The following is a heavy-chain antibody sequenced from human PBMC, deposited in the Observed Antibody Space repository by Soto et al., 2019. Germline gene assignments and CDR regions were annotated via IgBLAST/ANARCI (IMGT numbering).Heavy chain of an antibody. D-gene: IGHD2-2*01. CDR3: ARVERTLSTPFAYGMDV. V-gene: IGHV4-30-2*01. J-gene: IGHJ6*02. CDR2: IYHTGNT. CDR1: GGSINSGGYS. Sequence: QLQLQESGSGLVKPSQTLSLTCTVSGGSINSGGYSWIWIRQHPGKGLEWIGYIYHTGNTFYNPSLQSRVTISVDQSKNQFSLSLGSVTAADTAMYYCARVERTLSTPFAYGMDVWGQGTTVTVSS.